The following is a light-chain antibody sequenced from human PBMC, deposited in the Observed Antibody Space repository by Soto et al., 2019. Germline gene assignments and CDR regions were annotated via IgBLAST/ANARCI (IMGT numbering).Light chain of an antibody. CDR1: SGDVGGYDY. CDR3: SSYAGSDNPYV. CDR2: EVT. J-gene: IGLJ1*01. Sequence: QSVLTQPPSASGSTGQPVTISCTGTSGDVGGYDYVSWYQQHPGKAPKLMIYEVTKRPLGVPDRFSGSKSGNTASLTVSGLQAEDEADYYCSSYAGSDNPYVFGTGTKVTVL. V-gene: IGLV2-8*01.